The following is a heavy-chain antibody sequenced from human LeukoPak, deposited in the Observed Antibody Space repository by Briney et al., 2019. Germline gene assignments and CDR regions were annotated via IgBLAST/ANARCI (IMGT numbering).Heavy chain of an antibody. V-gene: IGHV3-7*01. J-gene: IGHJ4*02. CDR1: GFTFSSYW. D-gene: IGHD3-10*01. CDR2: IKQDGSEK. Sequence: GGSLRLSCAASGFTFSSYWMSRVRQAPGKGLEWVANIKQDGSEKYYVDSVKGRFTISRDNAKNSLYLQMNSLRAEDTAVYYCARDLHLYGSGLDYWGQGTLVTVSS. CDR3: ARDLHLYGSGLDY.